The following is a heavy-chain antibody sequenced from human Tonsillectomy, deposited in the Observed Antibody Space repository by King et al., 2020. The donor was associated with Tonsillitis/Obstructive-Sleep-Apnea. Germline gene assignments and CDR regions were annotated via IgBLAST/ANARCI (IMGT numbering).Heavy chain of an antibody. J-gene: IGHJ6*03. V-gene: IGHV4-34*01. D-gene: IGHD3-16*01. CDR1: GESFSGYY. CDR3: AGGFLGGGPVYYYYYMDV. Sequence: VQLQQWGAGLLKPSETLSLTCAVYGESFSGYYWNWIRQPPGKGLEWIGEINYSESTNYNPSLKSRVTISIDTSKNQFSLKLNSVTAADTAVYYCAGGFLGGGPVYYYYYMDVWGKGTPVTVSS. CDR2: INYSEST.